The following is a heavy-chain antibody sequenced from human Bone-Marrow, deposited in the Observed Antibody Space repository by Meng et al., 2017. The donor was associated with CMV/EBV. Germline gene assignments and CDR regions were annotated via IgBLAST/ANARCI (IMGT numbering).Heavy chain of an antibody. V-gene: IGHV3-9*01. Sequence: GGSLRLSCATSGFTFDDYAMHWVRQAPGKGLEWVSGITWNSDTIGYADSVKGRFTISRDNAKDSLYLQMNSLRTEDTALYYCAKDSSYNWNLTFDYWGQGTLVTVSS. D-gene: IGHD1-20*01. CDR2: ITWNSDTI. CDR3: AKDSSYNWNLTFDY. CDR1: GFTFDDYA. J-gene: IGHJ4*02.